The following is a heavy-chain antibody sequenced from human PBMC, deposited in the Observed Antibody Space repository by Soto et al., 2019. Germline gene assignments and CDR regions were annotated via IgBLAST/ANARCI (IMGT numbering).Heavy chain of an antibody. V-gene: IGHV3-15*01. CDR2: IKSKTDGGTT. J-gene: IGHJ6*02. CDR3: ITLPSRWSGYGMDV. Sequence: GGSLRLSCAASGFTFDNAWMTWVRQAPGKGLEWVGRIKSKTDGGTTDYAAPVKGRFTISRDDSKNTLYLQMNSLKTEDTAVYYCITLPSRWSGYGMDVWGQGTKVTVSS. D-gene: IGHD3-3*01. CDR1: GFTFDNAW.